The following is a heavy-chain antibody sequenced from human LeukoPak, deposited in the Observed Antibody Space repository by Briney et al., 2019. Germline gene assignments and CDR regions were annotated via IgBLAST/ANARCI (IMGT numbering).Heavy chain of an antibody. CDR3: ALIGVVIPPDTYDV. CDR2: IRYDGSDS. Sequence: AGGSLRLSCAASGFTFSSYAMHWVRQAPGKGLEWLAFIRYDGSDSYYADSVKGRFTISRDNSKKTLYLQVDSLRTEDTAFYYCALIGVVIPPDTYDVWGQGTLVTVSS. CDR1: GFTFSSYA. V-gene: IGHV3-30*02. J-gene: IGHJ3*01. D-gene: IGHD2-21*01.